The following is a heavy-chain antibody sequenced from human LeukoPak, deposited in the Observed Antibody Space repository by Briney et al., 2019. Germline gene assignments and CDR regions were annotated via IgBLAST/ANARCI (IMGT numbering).Heavy chain of an antibody. J-gene: IGHJ4*02. CDR2: IGPTGSDR. D-gene: IGHD5-18*01. Sequence: PGGSLRLSCTASGLTFSTSGFNWVRQAPGKGLEWVASIGPTGSDRYHADSIKGRFTISRDNANNFLYLQMNSLRAEDTAVYYCAKTPGGYSYRRPYYFDYWGQGTLVTVSS. V-gene: IGHV3-21*06. CDR3: AKTPGGYSYRRPYYFDY. CDR1: GLTFSTSG.